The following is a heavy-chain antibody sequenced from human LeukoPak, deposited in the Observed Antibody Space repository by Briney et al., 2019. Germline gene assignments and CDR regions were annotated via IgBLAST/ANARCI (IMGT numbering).Heavy chain of an antibody. CDR2: IYYSGST. V-gene: IGHV4-59*12. D-gene: IGHD5-18*01. J-gene: IGHJ4*02. CDR1: GGSISSSY. Sequence: SETLSLTCTVSGGSISSSYWSWIRQPPGKGLEWIGYIYYSGSTNYNPSLKSRVTISIDKSKNHFSLKLSSVTAADTAVYYCARAYSPSVWGQGTLVTVSS. CDR3: ARAYSPSV.